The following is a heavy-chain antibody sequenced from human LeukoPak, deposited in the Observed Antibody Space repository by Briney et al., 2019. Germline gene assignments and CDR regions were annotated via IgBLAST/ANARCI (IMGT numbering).Heavy chain of an antibody. CDR3: ARDAFGGSGSYIDY. D-gene: IGHD3-10*01. J-gene: IGHJ4*02. Sequence: SETLSLTCTVSGGSISSSSYYWGWIRQPPGKGLEWIGSIYYSGSTYYNPSLKSRVTISVDTSKNQFSLRLSSVTAADTAVYFCARDAFGGSGSYIDYWGRGTPVTVSS. V-gene: IGHV4-39*07. CDR2: IYYSGST. CDR1: GGSISSSSYY.